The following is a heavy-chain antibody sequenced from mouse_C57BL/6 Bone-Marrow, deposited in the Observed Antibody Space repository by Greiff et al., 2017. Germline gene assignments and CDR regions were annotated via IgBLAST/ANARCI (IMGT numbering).Heavy chain of an antibody. CDR1: GFTFSSYG. D-gene: IGHD2-5*01. J-gene: IGHJ4*01. Sequence: EVQLVESGGDLVKPGGSLKLSCAASGFTFSSYGMSWVRQTPDKRLEWVATISSGGSYTYYPDSVKGRFTISRDNAKNTLYLQMSSLKSEDTAMYYCARRNYSNYVYAMDYWGQGTSVTVSS. CDR3: ARRNYSNYVYAMDY. V-gene: IGHV5-6*01. CDR2: ISSGGSYT.